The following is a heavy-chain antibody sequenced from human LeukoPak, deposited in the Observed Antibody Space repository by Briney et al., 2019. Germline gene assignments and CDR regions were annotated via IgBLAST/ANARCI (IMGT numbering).Heavy chain of an antibody. CDR2: IYYSGST. Sequence: SETLSLTCAVYGGSFSGYYWSWIRQPPGKGLEWIGYIYYSGSTNYNPSLKGRVTISVDTSKNQFSLKLSSVTAADTAVYYCARDTPLLWFGEGAFDIWGQGTMVTVSS. D-gene: IGHD3-10*01. CDR1: GGSFSGYY. CDR3: ARDTPLLWFGEGAFDI. V-gene: IGHV4-59*01. J-gene: IGHJ3*02.